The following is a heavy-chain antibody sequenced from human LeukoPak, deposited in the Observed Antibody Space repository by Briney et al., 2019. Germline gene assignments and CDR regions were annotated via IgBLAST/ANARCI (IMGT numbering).Heavy chain of an antibody. Sequence: GGSLRLSCAASGFTFSSYEMNWVRQAPGEGMEWVSYISSGGSTIHYADSVKGRFTISRDNAKNSLYLQINSLRAEDTAVYYCARDWIGYSAYEGVNYFDSWGQGTLVTVSS. J-gene: IGHJ4*02. CDR1: GFTFSSYE. CDR3: ARDWIGYSAYEGVNYFDS. CDR2: ISSGGSTI. V-gene: IGHV3-48*03. D-gene: IGHD5-12*01.